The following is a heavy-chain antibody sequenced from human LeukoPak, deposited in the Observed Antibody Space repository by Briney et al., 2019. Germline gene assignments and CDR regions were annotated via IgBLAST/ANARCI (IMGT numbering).Heavy chain of an antibody. J-gene: IGHJ2*01. CDR1: GYTFTNYY. CDR3: ARDVSEVVRGNWYFDL. Sequence: ASVKVSCKASGYTFTNYYMHWVRQAPGQGLGWMGIINPSGGSTSYAQKFQGRVTMTRDTSTSTVYMELSSLRSEDTAVYYCARDVSEVVRGNWYFDLWGRGTLVTVSS. D-gene: IGHD3-10*01. CDR2: INPSGGST. V-gene: IGHV1-46*01.